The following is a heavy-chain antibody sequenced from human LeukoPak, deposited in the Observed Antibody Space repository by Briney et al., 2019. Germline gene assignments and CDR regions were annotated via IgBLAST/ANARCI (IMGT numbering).Heavy chain of an antibody. CDR2: IIPIFGTA. D-gene: IGHD3-10*01. Sequence: ASVKVSCKASGGTFSSYAISWVRQAPGQGLEWMGGIIPIFGTANYAQKFQGRVTITADKSTSTAYMELSSLRSEDTAVYYCARAADYYGSWSYPYYFDYWGQGTLVTVSS. J-gene: IGHJ4*02. CDR1: GGTFSSYA. CDR3: ARAADYYGSWSYPYYFDY. V-gene: IGHV1-69*06.